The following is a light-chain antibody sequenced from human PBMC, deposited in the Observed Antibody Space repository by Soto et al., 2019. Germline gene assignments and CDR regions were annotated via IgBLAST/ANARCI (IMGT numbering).Light chain of an antibody. V-gene: IGKV3-15*01. CDR1: QSVSTN. CDR2: GAS. CDR3: QQYNTWPAT. J-gene: IGKJ5*01. Sequence: EMVRTQSPASLSVAGEERATLSFRASQSVSTNLAWYQQKPGQAPRLLIYGASTRATGIPARFSDSVCETEFNLCCSSLPFEDFAVYFCQQYNTWPATVGRGTRLEIK.